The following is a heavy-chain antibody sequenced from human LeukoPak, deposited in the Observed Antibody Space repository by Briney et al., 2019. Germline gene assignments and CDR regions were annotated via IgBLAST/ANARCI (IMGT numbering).Heavy chain of an antibody. CDR2: IYTRGST. D-gene: IGHD3-22*01. Sequence: SHTLSLISSVSSVSISSGRYCWSWIRHPAGNLLEWDGRIYTRGSTNYNPSPKNRVTISVDTSKNQFSLKLSSVTAADTAVYYCARAGMYYYDSSGYYFWFDPWGQGTLVTVSS. CDR1: SVSISSGRYC. J-gene: IGHJ5*02. V-gene: IGHV4-61*02. CDR3: ARAGMYYYDSSGYYFWFDP.